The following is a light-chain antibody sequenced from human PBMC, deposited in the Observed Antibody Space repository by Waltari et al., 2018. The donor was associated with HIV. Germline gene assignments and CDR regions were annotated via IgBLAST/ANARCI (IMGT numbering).Light chain of an antibody. J-gene: IGKJ5*01. Sequence: DIQMTQSPSSLSASVGDRVTITCRASQGISNYLAWYQQKPGKVPKLLIYAGSTLQSGVPSRFSGSGSGTDFTLTISSLQPEDVATYYCQKYNSAPRITFGQGTRLEIK. CDR1: QGISNY. CDR2: AGS. V-gene: IGKV1-27*01. CDR3: QKYNSAPRIT.